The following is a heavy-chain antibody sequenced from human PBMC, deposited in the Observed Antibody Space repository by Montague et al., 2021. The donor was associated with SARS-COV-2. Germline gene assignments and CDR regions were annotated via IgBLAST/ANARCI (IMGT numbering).Heavy chain of an antibody. D-gene: IGHD5-18*01. J-gene: IGHJ5*02. CDR2: MVYSGRN. CDR3: ARHDHTDFGNPNWFDP. CDR1: GDSINSDTAF. Sequence: SETLSLTCTVSGDSINSDTAFWGWVRQSPGKGLEWIGSMVYSGRNFYNGALRSRLTISVDTSKNQFSLELRAVTAADTGLSYCARHDHTDFGNPNWFDPWGQGTLVTVSS. V-gene: IGHV4-39*01.